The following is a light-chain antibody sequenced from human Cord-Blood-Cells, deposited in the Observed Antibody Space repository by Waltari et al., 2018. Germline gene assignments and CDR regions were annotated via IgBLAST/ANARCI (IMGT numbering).Light chain of an antibody. CDR1: KLGDKY. Sequence: SYELTQPPSVSVSPGQTASITCSGDKLGDKYAFWYQQKPGQSPVLVIYQDSKRPSGIPERFSGPNSGNTATLTISGTQAMDEADYYCQAWDSSTNWVFGGGTKLTVL. J-gene: IGLJ3*02. CDR2: QDS. V-gene: IGLV3-1*01. CDR3: QAWDSSTNWV.